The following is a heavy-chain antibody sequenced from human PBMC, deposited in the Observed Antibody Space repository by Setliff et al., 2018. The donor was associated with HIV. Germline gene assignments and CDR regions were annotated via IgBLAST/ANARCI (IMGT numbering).Heavy chain of an antibody. CDR1: GYTFTDYY. Sequence: ASVKVSCKASGYTFTDYYIHWVQQAPGKGLEWMGRVDPEDGETTYAEKFQGGITITADTSTDTAYLELSSLRSEDSAFYYCTTPLDSSGYFGSDYFDYWGQGALVTVSS. CDR3: TTPLDSSGYFGSDYFDY. J-gene: IGHJ4*02. V-gene: IGHV1-69-2*01. CDR2: VDPEDGET. D-gene: IGHD3-22*01.